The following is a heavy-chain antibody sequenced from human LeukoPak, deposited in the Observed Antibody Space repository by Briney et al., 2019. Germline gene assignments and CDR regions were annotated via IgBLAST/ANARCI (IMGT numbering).Heavy chain of an antibody. V-gene: IGHV1-2*06. D-gene: IGHD6-13*01. CDR3: ARDRRIMLAAAGKFGYYMDV. Sequence: ASVKVSCKASGYTFTGYYMHWVRQAPGQGLEWMGRINPNSGGTNYAQKFRGRVTMTRDTSISTAYMELSRLRSDDTAVYYCARDRRIMLAAAGKFGYYMDVWGKGTTVTVSS. CDR2: INPNSGGT. J-gene: IGHJ6*03. CDR1: GYTFTGYY.